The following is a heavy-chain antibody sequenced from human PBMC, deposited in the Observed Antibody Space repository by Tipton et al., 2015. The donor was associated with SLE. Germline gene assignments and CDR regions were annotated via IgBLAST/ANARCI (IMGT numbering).Heavy chain of an antibody. CDR3: ARKRNGMGI. V-gene: IGHV4-34*01. CDR2: INHSGST. D-gene: IGHD5-24*01. CDR1: GGSFSGYY. Sequence: TPSLTCTVYGGSFSGYYWSWIRQPPGKGLEWIGEINHSGSTNYNPSLKSRVTISVDTSKNQFSLKLSSVTAADTAVYYCARKRNGMGIWGQGTMVTVSS. J-gene: IGHJ3*02.